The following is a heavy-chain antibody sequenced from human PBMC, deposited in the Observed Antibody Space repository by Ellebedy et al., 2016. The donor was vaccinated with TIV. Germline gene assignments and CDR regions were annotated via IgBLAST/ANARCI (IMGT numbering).Heavy chain of an antibody. V-gene: IGHV5-51*01. J-gene: IGHJ2*01. Sequence: GESLKISXKGSGYSFTSYWIGWVRQMPGKGLEWMGIIYPGDSDTRYNPSFQGQVIISVDKSINTAYLQWSSLKASDTAMYYCATHVVAASWYFGLWGRGTLVSVSS. CDR1: GYSFTSYW. CDR2: IYPGDSDT. CDR3: ATHVVAASWYFGL. D-gene: IGHD2-15*01.